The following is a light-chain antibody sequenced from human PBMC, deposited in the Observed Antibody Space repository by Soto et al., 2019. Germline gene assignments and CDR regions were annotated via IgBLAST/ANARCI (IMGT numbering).Light chain of an antibody. V-gene: IGKV3-15*01. J-gene: IGKJ4*01. CDR3: QHYNNWPLT. CDR2: ATS. Sequence: EIVMTQSPATLSVSPGERASLSCRASQSVSSNLAWYQQKPGQTPRLLIYATSTRATGIPARLSGSGSGTEFTLTISSLQSEDFAVYYCQHYNNWPLTFGGGTKVDI. CDR1: QSVSSN.